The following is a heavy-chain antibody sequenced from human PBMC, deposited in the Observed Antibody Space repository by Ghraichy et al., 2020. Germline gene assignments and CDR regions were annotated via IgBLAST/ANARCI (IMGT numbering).Heavy chain of an antibody. J-gene: IGHJ4*02. V-gene: IGHV4-4*02. CDR1: GGSISSSNW. CDR2: ICHSGST. CDR3: ARLRGYYDSSGYYDTDY. Sequence: SETLSLTCAVSGGSISSSNWWSWVRHPPGEGLGGIGEICHSGSTNYNPSLKSRVTISVDKSKNQFSLKLSSVTAADTAVYYCARLRGYYDSSGYYDTDYWGQGTLVTVSS. D-gene: IGHD3-22*01.